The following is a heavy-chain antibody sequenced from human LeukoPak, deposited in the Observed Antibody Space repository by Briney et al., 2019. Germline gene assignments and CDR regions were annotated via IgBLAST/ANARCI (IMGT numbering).Heavy chain of an antibody. D-gene: IGHD5-18*01. J-gene: IGHJ4*02. Sequence: GASVKVSCKASGYTFTGYYMHWVRQAPGQGLEWMGWINPNSGGTNYAQKFQGRVTMTRDTSISTAYMELSRLRSDDTAVYYCARWTLAREYSYRSHIDYWGQGTLVTVSS. CDR3: ARWTLAREYSYRSHIDY. CDR1: GYTFTGYY. CDR2: INPNSGGT. V-gene: IGHV1-2*02.